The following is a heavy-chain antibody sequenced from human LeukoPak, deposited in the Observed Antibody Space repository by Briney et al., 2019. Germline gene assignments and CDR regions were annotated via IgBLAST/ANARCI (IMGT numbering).Heavy chain of an antibody. Sequence: GGSLRLSCAASGFTFSSYGMHRVRQAPGKGLEWVAVIWYDGSNKYYADSVKGRFTISRDNSKNTLYLQMNSLRAEDTAVYYCAKGGAAAGKNYYYYYMDVWGKGTTVTVSS. D-gene: IGHD6-13*01. CDR2: IWYDGSNK. CDR3: AKGGAAAGKNYYYYYMDV. V-gene: IGHV3-33*06. CDR1: GFTFSSYG. J-gene: IGHJ6*03.